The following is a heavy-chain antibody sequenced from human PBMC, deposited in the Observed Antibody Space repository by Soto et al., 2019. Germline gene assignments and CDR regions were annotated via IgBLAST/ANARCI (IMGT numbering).Heavy chain of an antibody. CDR1: GGSITYYY. V-gene: IGHV4-59*01. CDR2: GYHSVSI. Sequence: SETLSLTCTVSGGSITYYYWSWIRQPPGKALEWIGYGYHSVSIHYNPSLKTRVTISVDTSENQFSLRLSSVTAADTAVYYCARAFAGFGAYWYFDLWGRGTPVTVSS. D-gene: IGHD3-16*01. J-gene: IGHJ2*01. CDR3: ARAFAGFGAYWYFDL.